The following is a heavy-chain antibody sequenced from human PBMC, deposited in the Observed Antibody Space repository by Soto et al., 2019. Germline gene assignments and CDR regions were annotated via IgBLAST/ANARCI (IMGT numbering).Heavy chain of an antibody. CDR1: GYTFTGYH. Sequence: ASVKVSCKASGYTFTGYHMHWVRQAPGQGLEWMGWINPNSGGTNYAQKFQGWVTMTRDTSISTAYMELSRLRSDDTAVYYCATGPSYSSGWYPPLDYYYYYMDVWGKGTTVTVSS. CDR2: INPNSGGT. V-gene: IGHV1-2*04. D-gene: IGHD6-19*01. CDR3: ATGPSYSSGWYPPLDYYYYYMDV. J-gene: IGHJ6*03.